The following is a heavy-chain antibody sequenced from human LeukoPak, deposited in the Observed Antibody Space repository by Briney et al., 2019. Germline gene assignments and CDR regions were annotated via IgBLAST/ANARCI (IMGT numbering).Heavy chain of an antibody. Sequence: PSETLSLTCTVSGGSISGSSYYWGWIRQPPGKGLEWIGSIYYSGSTYYNPSLKSRVTISVDTSKNQFSLKLSSVTAADTAVYYCARLGGSSSWYGFYWGQGTLVTVSS. CDR2: IYYSGST. CDR1: GGSISGSSYY. D-gene: IGHD6-13*01. CDR3: ARLGGSSSWYGFY. V-gene: IGHV4-39*01. J-gene: IGHJ4*02.